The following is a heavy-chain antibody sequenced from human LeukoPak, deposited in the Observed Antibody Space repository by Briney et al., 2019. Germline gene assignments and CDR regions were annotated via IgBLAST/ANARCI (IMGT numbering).Heavy chain of an antibody. Sequence: SETLSLTCTVSGGSISSYYWSWIRQPPGKGLEWIGYIYYSGSTNYNPSLKSRVTISVDTSKNQFSLKLSSVTAADTAVYYCARQSRYYGSGSYYPPFDYWGQGTLVTVSS. CDR3: ARQSRYYGSGSYYPPFDY. D-gene: IGHD3-10*01. CDR1: GGSISSYY. J-gene: IGHJ4*02. V-gene: IGHV4-59*01. CDR2: IYYSGST.